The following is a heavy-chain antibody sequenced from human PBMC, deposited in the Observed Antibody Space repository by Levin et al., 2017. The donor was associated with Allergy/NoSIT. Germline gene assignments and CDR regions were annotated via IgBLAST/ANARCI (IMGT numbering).Heavy chain of an antibody. CDR1: GGSFSGY. J-gene: IGHJ5*02. CDR3: ARVPMGFKNSFDH. D-gene: IGHD1-26*01. V-gene: IGHV4-34*01. CDR2: ISHSGIT. Sequence: SETLSLTCGVYGGSFSGYWSWIRQPPGKGLEWIGEISHSGITNYNPSLESRVTMSVDTSKNQFPLKLSSVTAADTAIYYCARVPMGFKNSFDHWGQGTLVTVSS.